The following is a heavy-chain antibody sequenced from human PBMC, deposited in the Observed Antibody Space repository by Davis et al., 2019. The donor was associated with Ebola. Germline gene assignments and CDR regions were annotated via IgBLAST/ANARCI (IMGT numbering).Heavy chain of an antibody. J-gene: IGHJ4*02. Sequence: SETLSLTCAVYGGSFSGHYWTWIRQSPGKGLEWIGEIYHSGSTNYNPYLKSRVTISVDKSKNQFSLKLSSVTAADTAVYYCARDGGGSYYNGFDYWGQGTLVTVSS. D-gene: IGHD1-26*01. CDR1: GGSFSGHY. CDR3: ARDGGGSYYNGFDY. V-gene: IGHV4-34*01. CDR2: IYHSGST.